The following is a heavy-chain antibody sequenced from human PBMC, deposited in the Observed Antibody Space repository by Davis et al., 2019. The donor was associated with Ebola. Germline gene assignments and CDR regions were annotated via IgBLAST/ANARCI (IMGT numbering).Heavy chain of an antibody. J-gene: IGHJ4*02. CDR2: IIPILGIV. Sequence: SVKVSCKASGYTFTSYAMNWVRQAPGQGLEWMGRIIPILGIVNYAQKFQGRVTITADKSTSTAYMELSSLRSEDTDVYYCARDLGAVAGTSFGPVGDDYWGQGTLVTVSS. CDR1: GYTFTSYA. V-gene: IGHV1-69*04. CDR3: ARDLGAVAGTSFGPVGDDY. D-gene: IGHD6-19*01.